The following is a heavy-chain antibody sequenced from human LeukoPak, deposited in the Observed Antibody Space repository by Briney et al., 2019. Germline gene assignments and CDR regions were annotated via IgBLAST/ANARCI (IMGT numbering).Heavy chain of an antibody. V-gene: IGHV4-61*01. CDR3: ARAGHWFPHSYNWFDP. CDR2: IYYSEST. J-gene: IGHJ5*02. Sequence: KPSETLSLTCTVSGGSISSGSYYWSWIRQPAGKGLEWIGYIYYSESTNYNPSLKSRVTISVDTSKNQFSLKLSSVTAADTAVYYCARAGHWFPHSYNWFDPWGQGTLVTVSS. D-gene: IGHD3-9*01. CDR1: GGSISSGSYY.